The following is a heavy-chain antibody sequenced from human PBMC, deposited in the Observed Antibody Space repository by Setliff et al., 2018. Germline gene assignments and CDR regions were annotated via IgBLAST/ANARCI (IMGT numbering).Heavy chain of an antibody. CDR3: AKEHVVISYVSNTHQHYGMDV. D-gene: IGHD2-21*01. CDR2: IYTSGAT. J-gene: IGHJ6*02. V-gene: IGHV4-61*02. Sequence: LSLTCTVSGGSITRGSFYWSWIRQPAGKGLEWIGRIYTSGATTYSPSLKSRVSISADTSKNLLSLTLKSVTAADTAVYYCAKEHVVISYVSNTHQHYGMDVWGQGTTVTVSS. CDR1: GGSITRGSFY.